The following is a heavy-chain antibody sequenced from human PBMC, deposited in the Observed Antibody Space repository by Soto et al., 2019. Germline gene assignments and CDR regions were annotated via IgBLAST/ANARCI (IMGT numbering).Heavy chain of an antibody. J-gene: IGHJ4*02. D-gene: IGHD1-26*01. V-gene: IGHV2-5*02. CDR3: AHAYGGRALY. Sequence: QITLKESGPTLVKPTQTLTLTCTFSGFSLPTDRVGVGWIRQPPGKALEWLAVIYWDDSKTYRPSLKSRLTITQDTPKNHGALTMTDLDPVDTATYYCAHAYGGRALYWGQGTLVTVSS. CDR2: IYWDDSK. CDR1: GFSLPTDRVG.